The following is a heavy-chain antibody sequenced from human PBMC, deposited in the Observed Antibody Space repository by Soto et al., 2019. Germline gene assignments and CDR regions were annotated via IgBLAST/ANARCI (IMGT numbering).Heavy chain of an antibody. CDR2: IYNSVST. V-gene: IGHV4-38-2*01. Sequence: SETLSLTCAVSGDSINNNYYWGWIRKPPGKGLEWIASIYNSVSTHYNPSLRSRVTISIDTSKNQFSLKMSSATAADTAVYYCARNSSGWSFDSWGQGTRVTVSS. J-gene: IGHJ4*02. CDR3: ARNSSGWSFDS. D-gene: IGHD6-19*01. CDR1: GDSINNNYY.